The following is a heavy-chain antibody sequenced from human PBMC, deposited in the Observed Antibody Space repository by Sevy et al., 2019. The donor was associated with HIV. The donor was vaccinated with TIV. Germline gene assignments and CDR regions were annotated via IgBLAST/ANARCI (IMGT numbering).Heavy chain of an antibody. J-gene: IGHJ4*02. CDR2: IWYDGKNA. CDR1: GFTFSSFG. D-gene: IGHD1-26*01. V-gene: IGHV3-33*01. CDR3: ARDLEEWELRYLGY. Sequence: GESLKISCAASGFTFSSFGMYWARQAPGEGLEWVAIIWYDGKNALYADSVKGRITISRDNSKNTLYLQMNSLRAEDTAVYYCARDLEEWELRYLGYWGQGTLVTVSS.